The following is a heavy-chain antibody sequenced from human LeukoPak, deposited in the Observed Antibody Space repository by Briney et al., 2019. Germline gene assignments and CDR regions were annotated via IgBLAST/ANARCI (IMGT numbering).Heavy chain of an antibody. V-gene: IGHV3-7*01. CDR3: ARGGGDWVSPFDY. D-gene: IGHD2-21*02. J-gene: IGHJ4*02. CDR1: GFTFSTYW. CDR2: IKQDGSEK. Sequence: GGSLRLSCAASGFTFSTYWMSWVRQAPGKGLEWVANIKQDGSEKYYVDSVRGRFTISRDNAKNSLYLQMNSLRAEDTAVYYCARGGGDWVSPFDYWGQGTLVTVSS.